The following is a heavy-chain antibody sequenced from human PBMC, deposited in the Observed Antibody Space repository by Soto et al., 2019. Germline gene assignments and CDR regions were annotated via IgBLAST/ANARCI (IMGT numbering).Heavy chain of an antibody. J-gene: IGHJ4*02. CDR2: ISSSGSTI. D-gene: IGHD3-3*02. V-gene: IGHV3-48*03. CDR1: GFPFSSYE. Sequence: GGSLRLSCAASGFPFSSYEMNWVRQPPGKGLEWVSYISSSGSTIYYADSVKGRFTISRDNAKNSLFLQMNSLRVEDEAVYYCARSPFLECNWAQGTLVTVSS. CDR3: ARSPFLECN.